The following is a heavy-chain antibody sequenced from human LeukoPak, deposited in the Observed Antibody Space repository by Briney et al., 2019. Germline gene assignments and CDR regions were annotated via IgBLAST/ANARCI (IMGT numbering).Heavy chain of an antibody. CDR1: GFTFSSFD. CDR2: ISSSGSTI. Sequence: PGGSLRLSCAASGFTFSSFDVNWVRQAPGKGQEWVAYISSSGSTIYYADSVKGRFTISRDNAKNSLYLQMNSLRAEDTAVYYCARGGFVNYVMVLWGQGTTVTVSS. V-gene: IGHV3-48*03. CDR3: ARGGFVNYVMVL. D-gene: IGHD3-16*02. J-gene: IGHJ6*02.